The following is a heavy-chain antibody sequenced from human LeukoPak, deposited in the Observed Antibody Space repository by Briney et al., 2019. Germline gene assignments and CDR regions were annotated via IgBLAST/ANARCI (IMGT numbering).Heavy chain of an antibody. D-gene: IGHD5-18*01. V-gene: IGHV4-39*01. CDR3: ARHATGYSYGYGANYYYYYYMDV. CDR1: GGSISSSSYY. CDR2: IYHSGST. J-gene: IGHJ6*03. Sequence: SETLSLTCPVSGGSISSSSYYWGWIRQPPGKGLEWIGYIYHSGSTYYNPSLKSRVTISVDTSKNQFSLNLSSVTAADTAVYYCARHATGYSYGYGANYYYYYYMDVWGKGTTVTVSS.